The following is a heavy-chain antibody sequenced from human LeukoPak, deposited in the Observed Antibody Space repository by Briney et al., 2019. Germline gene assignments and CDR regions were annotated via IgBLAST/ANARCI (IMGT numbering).Heavy chain of an antibody. CDR2: INPNSGGT. V-gene: IGHV1-2*02. CDR1: GYTFTDYY. CDR3: ARDSSYGGVDV. Sequence: GASVKVSCKASGYTFTDYYMHWVRQAPGQGLEWMGWINPNSGGTNYAQKFQGSVTMTRDTSISTVYMELSGLTSDDTAMYYCARDSSYGGVDVWGQGTSVTVSS. D-gene: IGHD3-10*01. J-gene: IGHJ6*02.